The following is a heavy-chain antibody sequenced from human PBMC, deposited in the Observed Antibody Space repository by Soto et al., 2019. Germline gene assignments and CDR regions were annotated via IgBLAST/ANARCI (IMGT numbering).Heavy chain of an antibody. Sequence: GGSLRLSCAASGFTFSSYAMSWVRQAPGKGLEWVSAISGSGGSTYYADSVKGRFTISRDNSKNTLYLQMNSLRAEDTAVYYCANGRKNSVRLLEWLSFPRFYWGQGTLVTVSS. CDR1: GFTFSSYA. CDR3: ANGRKNSVRLLEWLSFPRFY. V-gene: IGHV3-23*01. CDR2: ISGSGGST. J-gene: IGHJ1*01. D-gene: IGHD3-3*01.